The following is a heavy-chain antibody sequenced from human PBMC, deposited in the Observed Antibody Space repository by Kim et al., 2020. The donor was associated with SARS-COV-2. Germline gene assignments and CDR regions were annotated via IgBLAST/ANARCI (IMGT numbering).Heavy chain of an antibody. D-gene: IGHD3-9*01. CDR2: INAGNGNT. Sequence: ASVKVSCKASGYTFTSYAMHWVRQAPGQRLEWMGWINAGNGNTKYSQKFQGRVTITRDTSASTAYMELSSLRSEDTAVYYCARDETYYDILTGVGRPPRGGYYYYYGMDVWGQGTTVTVSS. CDR1: GYTFTSYA. J-gene: IGHJ6*02. V-gene: IGHV1-3*01. CDR3: ARDETYYDILTGVGRPPRGGYYYYYGMDV.